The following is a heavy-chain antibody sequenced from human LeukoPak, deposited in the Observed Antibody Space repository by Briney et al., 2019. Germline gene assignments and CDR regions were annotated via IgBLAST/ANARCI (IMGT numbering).Heavy chain of an antibody. CDR1: GYSFTTYW. CDR3: ARKQYSNNPFDP. J-gene: IGHJ5*02. Sequence: GESLKISCKGSGYSFTTYWIGWVRQIPGKGLEWMGIIYPGDSDTRYSPSFQGQVTISADKSNSTAYLQWSSLKASDTAMYYCARKQYSNNPFDPWGQGTLVTVSS. V-gene: IGHV5-51*01. D-gene: IGHD4-11*01. CDR2: IYPGDSDT.